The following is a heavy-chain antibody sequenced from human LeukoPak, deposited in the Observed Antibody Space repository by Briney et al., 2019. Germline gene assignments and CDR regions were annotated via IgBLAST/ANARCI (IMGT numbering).Heavy chain of an antibody. J-gene: IGHJ6*02. CDR1: GDSVSSNSAA. V-gene: IGHV6-1*01. CDR2: TYYRSKWYN. CDR3: ARDSGGWYLYYYYGMDV. D-gene: IGHD6-19*01. Sequence: SQTLSLTCAISGDSVSSNSAAWNWIRQSPSRGLEWLGRTYYRSKWYNDYAVSVKSRITINPDTSKNQFSLQLNSVTPEDTAVYYCARDSGGWYLYYYYGMDVWGQGTTVTVSS.